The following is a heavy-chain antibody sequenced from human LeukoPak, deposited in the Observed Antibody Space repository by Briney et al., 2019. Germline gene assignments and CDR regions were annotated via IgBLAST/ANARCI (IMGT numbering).Heavy chain of an antibody. J-gene: IGHJ4*02. Sequence: GGSLRLSCAASGFTFSTYAMSWVRQAPGKGLEWVSVISGSGDTTYYVDSVKGRFTTSRDNSRNTVYLQMNNLRADDTAVYYCAKSVVVITFRFDDWGQGALVTVSS. V-gene: IGHV3-23*01. CDR1: GFTFSTYA. D-gene: IGHD2-15*01. CDR3: AKSVVVITFRFDD. CDR2: ISGSGDTT.